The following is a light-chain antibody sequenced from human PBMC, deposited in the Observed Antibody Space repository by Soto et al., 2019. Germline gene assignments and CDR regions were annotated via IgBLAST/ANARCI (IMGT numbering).Light chain of an antibody. CDR2: GTS. V-gene: IGKV3-20*01. CDR3: QQTYKNSWT. CDR1: QTIGRTY. J-gene: IGKJ3*01. Sequence: EIVLTQSPGTLSLSPGETATLSCRASQTIGRTYLAWYQQKPGQAPRLLIFGTSSRATGIPDRFSGSGSGTDFTLSISRLEPEDFATYYCQQTYKNSWTFGPGTKVDV.